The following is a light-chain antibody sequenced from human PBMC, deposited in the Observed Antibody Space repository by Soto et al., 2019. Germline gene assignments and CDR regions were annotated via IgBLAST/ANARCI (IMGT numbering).Light chain of an antibody. Sequence: QSVLTQPPSVSATPGRTVTISCSGSNSNIGNNYVSWYQQLPGTAPKLLIYGNSNRPSGVPDRFSGSKSGTSASLAISGLRSEDEADYYCAAWDDSLSVLYVFGTGTKVTVL. CDR2: GNS. J-gene: IGLJ1*01. V-gene: IGLV1-47*02. CDR3: AAWDDSLSVLYV. CDR1: NSNIGNNY.